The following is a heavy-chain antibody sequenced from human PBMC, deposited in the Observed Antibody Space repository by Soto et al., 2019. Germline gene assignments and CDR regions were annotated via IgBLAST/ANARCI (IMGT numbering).Heavy chain of an antibody. CDR1: GFTFSSYA. Sequence: QVQLVESGGGVVQPGRSLRLSCAASGFTFSSYAMHWVRQAPGKGLEWVAVISYDGSNKYYADSVKGRFTISRDNSKNTLYLQMNSLRAEDTAVYYCARARGSYGYLIGYWGQGTLVTVSS. CDR3: ARARGSYGYLIGY. D-gene: IGHD3-16*01. V-gene: IGHV3-30-3*01. CDR2: ISYDGSNK. J-gene: IGHJ4*02.